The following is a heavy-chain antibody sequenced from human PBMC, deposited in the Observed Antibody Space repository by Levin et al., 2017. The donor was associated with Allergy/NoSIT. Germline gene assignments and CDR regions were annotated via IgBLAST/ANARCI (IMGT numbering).Heavy chain of an antibody. V-gene: IGHV1-69*13. J-gene: IGHJ6*02. CDR2: IIPIFGTA. CDR1: GGTFSSYA. CDR3: ARSIAAAGYYYYYGMDV. Sequence: SVKVSCKASGGTFSSYAISWVRQAPGQGLEWMGGIIPIFGTANYAQKFQGRVTITADESTSTAYMELSSLRSEDTAVYYCARSIAAAGYYYYYGMDVWGQGTTVTVSS. D-gene: IGHD6-13*01.